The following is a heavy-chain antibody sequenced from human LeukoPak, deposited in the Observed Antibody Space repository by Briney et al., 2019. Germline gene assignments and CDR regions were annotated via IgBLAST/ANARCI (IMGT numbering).Heavy chain of an antibody. J-gene: IGHJ5*02. V-gene: IGHV3-21*01. CDR1: GFTFSSYS. CDR2: ISSISSYI. D-gene: IGHD3-3*01. Sequence: GGSLRLSCAASGFTFSSYSMNWVRQAPGKGLEWVSSISSISSYIYYADSVKGRFTISRDNAKNSLYLQMNSLRAEDTAVHYCARESGLRFLEWLPKNWFDPWGQGTLVTVSS. CDR3: ARESGLRFLEWLPKNWFDP.